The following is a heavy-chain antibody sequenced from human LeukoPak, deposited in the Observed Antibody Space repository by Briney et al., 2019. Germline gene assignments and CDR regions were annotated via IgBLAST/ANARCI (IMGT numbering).Heavy chain of an antibody. CDR3: ARGHYGDEIDP. D-gene: IGHD4-17*01. Sequence: SETLSLTCAVYGGSFRGYYWSWIRQPPGKGLEWIGEINHSGSTNYNPSLKSRVTISVDTSKNQFSLKLSSVTAADTAVYYCARGHYGDEIDPWGQGTLVTVSS. J-gene: IGHJ5*02. V-gene: IGHV4-34*01. CDR1: GGSFRGYY. CDR2: INHSGST.